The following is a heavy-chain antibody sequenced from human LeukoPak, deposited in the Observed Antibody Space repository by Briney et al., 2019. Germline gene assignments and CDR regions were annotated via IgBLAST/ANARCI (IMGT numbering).Heavy chain of an antibody. D-gene: IGHD3-22*01. V-gene: IGHV3-53*01. CDR2: IYSGGKT. CDR3: TRDRVSPRLGYWFDP. CDR1: GFTLSSNS. Sequence: GGSLRLSCTVSGFTLSSNSMSWVRQAQGKGLEWVSFIYSGGKTHYSDSVKGRFTISRDNSKNTLYLQMNTLRAEDTAVYFCTRDRVSPRLGYWFDPWGQGTLVTVSS. J-gene: IGHJ5*02.